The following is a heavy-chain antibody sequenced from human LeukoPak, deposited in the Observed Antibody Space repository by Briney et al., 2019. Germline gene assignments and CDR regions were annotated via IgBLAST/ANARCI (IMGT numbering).Heavy chain of an antibody. CDR2: ISSDGTIK. CDR3: ARAGHDF. Sequence: PGRSLRLSCAASGFTFSSYPMHWVRQAPGRGLEWVAVISSDGTIKYYAESVKGRFTISRDDAKNSLFLQMNSLRGEDTAIYYCARAGHDFWGQGTLVTVSS. J-gene: IGHJ4*02. V-gene: IGHV3-30-3*01. CDR1: GFTFSSYP.